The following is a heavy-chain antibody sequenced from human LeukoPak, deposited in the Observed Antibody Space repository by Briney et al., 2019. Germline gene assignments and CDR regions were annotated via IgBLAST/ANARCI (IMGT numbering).Heavy chain of an antibody. Sequence: GGSLRLSCVASGFSFSDYWVSWVRQTPGKGLEWLANINQCGTEKYYADSMKGRFTISRDNAKNSLYLQMNSLRVEDSGVYYCARDPDSGDAYNWFDPWGQGTQVTVSS. D-gene: IGHD4-17*01. CDR1: GFSFSDYW. J-gene: IGHJ5*02. V-gene: IGHV3-7*01. CDR2: INQCGTEK. CDR3: ARDPDSGDAYNWFDP.